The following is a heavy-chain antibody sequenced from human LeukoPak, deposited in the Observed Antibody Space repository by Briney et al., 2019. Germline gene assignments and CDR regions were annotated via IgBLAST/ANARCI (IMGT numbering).Heavy chain of an antibody. CDR3: ARHVGKNPFDY. CDR1: GGSISSYY. D-gene: IGHD1-14*01. V-gene: IGHV4-59*08. CDR2: IYYSGST. Sequence: PSGTLSLTCTVSGGSISSYYWSWIRQPPGKGLEWIGYIYYSGSTNYNPSLKSRVTISVDTSKNQFSLKLSSVTAADTAVYYCARHVGKNPFDYWGQGTLVTVSS. J-gene: IGHJ4*02.